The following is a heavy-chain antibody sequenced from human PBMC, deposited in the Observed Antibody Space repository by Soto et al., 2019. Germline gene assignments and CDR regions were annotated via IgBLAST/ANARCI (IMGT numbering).Heavy chain of an antibody. CDR3: ARDPGITRYFEWLSHRNYGMDV. D-gene: IGHD3-9*01. Sequence: ASGKVSCKASGDTFTSYGISWVRQAPGQGLEWMGWISAYNGNTNYAQKLQGRVTMTTDTSTSTAYMELRSLRSDDTAVYYCARDPGITRYFEWLSHRNYGMDVWGQGTTVTVSS. V-gene: IGHV1-18*01. J-gene: IGHJ6*02. CDR2: ISAYNGNT. CDR1: GDTFTSYG.